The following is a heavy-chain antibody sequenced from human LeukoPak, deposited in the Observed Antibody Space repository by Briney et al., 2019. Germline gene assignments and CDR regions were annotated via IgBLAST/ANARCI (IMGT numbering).Heavy chain of an antibody. V-gene: IGHV1-69*13. CDR2: IIPIFGTA. J-gene: IGHJ3*02. D-gene: IGHD1-26*01. CDR1: GGTFSSYA. CDR3: ARGISGSRYDDAFDI. Sequence: SVKVSCKASGGTFSSYAISWVRRAPGQGLEWMGGIIPIFGTANYAQKFQGRVTITADESTSTAYMELSSLRSEDTAVYYCARGISGSRYDDAFDIWGQGTMVTVSS.